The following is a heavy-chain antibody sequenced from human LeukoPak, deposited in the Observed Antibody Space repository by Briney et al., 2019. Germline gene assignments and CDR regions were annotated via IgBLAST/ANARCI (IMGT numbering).Heavy chain of an antibody. CDR1: GDSISGNRPA. Sequence: SQTLSLTCAISGDSISGNRPAWNWIRQSPSRGLEWLGRTYYRSKWYSDYAVSVKSRITINPDTSKNQFSLQLNSVTPEDTAVYYCARDLSGIFDPWGQGTLVTVSP. CDR3: ARDLSGIFDP. V-gene: IGHV6-1*01. J-gene: IGHJ5*02. CDR2: TYYRSKWYS. D-gene: IGHD3-10*01.